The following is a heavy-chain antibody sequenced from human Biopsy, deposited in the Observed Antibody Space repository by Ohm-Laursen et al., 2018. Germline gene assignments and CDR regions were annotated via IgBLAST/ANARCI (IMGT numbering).Heavy chain of an antibody. CDR3: VRGVDYYDPYHYYALDV. V-gene: IGHV4-34*01. Sequence: SDTLSLTCPVYGESFNGYYWGWIRQTPGKGLEWIGEINHSGRTNYNPSLKSRVTISVDTSKNQFSLKVRPVTAADTAVYYCVRGVDYYDPYHYYALDVWGQGTTVTVSS. CDR2: INHSGRT. J-gene: IGHJ6*02. CDR1: GESFNGYY. D-gene: IGHD3-22*01.